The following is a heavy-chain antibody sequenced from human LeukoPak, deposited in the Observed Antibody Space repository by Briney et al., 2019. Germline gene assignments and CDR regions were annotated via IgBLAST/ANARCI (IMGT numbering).Heavy chain of an antibody. CDR1: GFTFSSYS. V-gene: IGHV3-48*04. Sequence: PGGSLRLTCAASGFTFSSYSFNWVRQAPGKGLEGVSYISSSSTTIYYADSVKGRFTISRDDAKNSLYLQMNSLRAEDTAVYYCARAYSGGGIVVVPAANWGQGTLVTVSS. D-gene: IGHD2-2*01. J-gene: IGHJ4*02. CDR3: ARAYSGGGIVVVPAAN. CDR2: ISSSSTTI.